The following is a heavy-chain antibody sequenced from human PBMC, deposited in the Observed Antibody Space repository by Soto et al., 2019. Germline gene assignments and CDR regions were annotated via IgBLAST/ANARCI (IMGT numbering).Heavy chain of an antibody. CDR2: MNPKSYNT. J-gene: IGHJ6*02. CDR3: PREGSRGMDV. Sequence: QVKLVQSGAAVKKPGASVKVSCKASGYTFTSYDINWVRQATGQGLEWMGWMNPKSYNTGYAQTFQGRVTMNRNTSISTAHMELSSLRSEDTAVYYWPREGSRGMDVWGQGTTVTVSS. V-gene: IGHV1-8*01. CDR1: GYTFTSYD.